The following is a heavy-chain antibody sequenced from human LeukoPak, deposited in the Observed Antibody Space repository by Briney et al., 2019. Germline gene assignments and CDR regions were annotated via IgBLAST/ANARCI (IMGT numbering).Heavy chain of an antibody. D-gene: IGHD2-15*01. CDR2: INSDGSST. CDR3: ATSTYCSGGGCYSRTFQY. V-gene: IGHV3-74*01. Sequence: GGSLRLSCAASGFTFSSYWMHWVRQAPGKGLVWVSRINSDGSSTTYADSVKGRFTISRDNAKNTLYLQMNSLRAEDTAVCYCATSTYCSGGGCYSRTFQYWGQGTLVTVSS. CDR1: GFTFSSYW. J-gene: IGHJ4*02.